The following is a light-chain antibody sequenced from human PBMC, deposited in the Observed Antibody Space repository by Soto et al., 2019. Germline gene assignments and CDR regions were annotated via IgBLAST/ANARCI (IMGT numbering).Light chain of an antibody. CDR2: DAS. J-gene: IGKJ5*01. V-gene: IGKV1-39*01. CDR3: QQSYRAVT. Sequence: DIQMTQSPSNLSAAVGDRVTIAFQASQNINNYLNWYQQKPGRAPKLLIYDASNLEAGVPSRFRGTGSAPHFTLTISSLQPEDFATYYGQQSYRAVTFAPGTRLEIK. CDR1: QNINNY.